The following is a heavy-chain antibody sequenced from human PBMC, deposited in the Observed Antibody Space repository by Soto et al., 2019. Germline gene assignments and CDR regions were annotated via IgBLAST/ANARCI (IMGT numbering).Heavy chain of an antibody. J-gene: IGHJ4*02. Sequence: GGSLRLSCAASGFTFSSYWMSWVRQAPGKGLEWVANIRQDGTDKNYVDSVKGRFTISRDNSKNTLYLQMNSLRAEYTALYYCAKAPGIAAAATLFDYWGQGTLVTVSS. CDR2: IRQDGTDK. D-gene: IGHD6-13*01. CDR3: AKAPGIAAAATLFDY. CDR1: GFTFSSYW. V-gene: IGHV3-7*03.